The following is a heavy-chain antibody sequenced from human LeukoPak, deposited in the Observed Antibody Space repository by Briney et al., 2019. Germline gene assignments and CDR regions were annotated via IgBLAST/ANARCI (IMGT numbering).Heavy chain of an antibody. CDR2: IYPSSGGT. V-gene: IGHV1-2*06. Sequence: ASVKVSCKTSGYTFTTYAINWVRQAPGQGLEWMGRIYPSSGGTNYAQKFQGRITLTTDTSVNTAYMELSRLRFDDTAVYYCARDLPFEDWGQGTLVTVSS. D-gene: IGHD2/OR15-2a*01. CDR1: GYTFTTYA. J-gene: IGHJ4*02. CDR3: ARDLPFED.